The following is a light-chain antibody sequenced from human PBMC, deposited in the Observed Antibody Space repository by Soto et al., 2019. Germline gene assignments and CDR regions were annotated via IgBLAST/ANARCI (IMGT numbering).Light chain of an antibody. J-gene: IGLJ2*01. CDR1: NIGSKS. CDR2: YDS. CDR3: QVWDSSSDHPVV. Sequence: SYELTQPPSVSGAPGKTARITCGGNNIGSKSVHWYQQKPGQAPVLVIYYDSDRPSGIPERFSGSNSGNTTTLTISRVEAGDEADYYCQVWDSSSDHPVVFGGGTKLPVL. V-gene: IGLV3-21*04.